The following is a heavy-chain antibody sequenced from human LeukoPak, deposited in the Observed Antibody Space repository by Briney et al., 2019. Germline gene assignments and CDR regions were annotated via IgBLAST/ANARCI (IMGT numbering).Heavy chain of an antibody. CDR3: ARACDSSSWYPARLRLFNYYYYYGMDV. J-gene: IGHJ6*02. V-gene: IGHV4-38-2*02. D-gene: IGHD6-13*01. CDR2: IYHSGST. CDR1: GYSISSGYY. Sequence: SETLSLTCTVSGYSISSGYYWGWIRQPPGKGLEWIGSIYHSGSTYYNPSLKSRVTISVDTSKNQFSLKLSSVTAADTAVYYCARACDSSSWYPARLRLFNYYYYYGMDVWGQGTTVTVSS.